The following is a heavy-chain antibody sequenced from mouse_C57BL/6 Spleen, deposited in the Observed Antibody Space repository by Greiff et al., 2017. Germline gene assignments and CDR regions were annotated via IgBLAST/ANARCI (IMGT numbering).Heavy chain of an antibody. CDR2: IYPGDGDT. Sequence: VQLQQSGPELVKPGASVKISCKASGYAFSSSWMNWVKQRPGKGLEWIGRIYPGDGDTNYNGKFKGKATLTADKSSSTAYMQLSSLTSEDSAVYFCAYYDSSYENYWGQGTTLTVSS. CDR1: GYAFSSSW. CDR3: AYYDSSYENY. V-gene: IGHV1-82*01. D-gene: IGHD1-1*01. J-gene: IGHJ2*01.